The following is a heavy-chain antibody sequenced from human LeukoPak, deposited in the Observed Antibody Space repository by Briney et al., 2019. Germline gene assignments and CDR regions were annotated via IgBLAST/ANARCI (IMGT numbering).Heavy chain of an antibody. V-gene: IGHV4-4*07. Sequence: SETLSLTCTVSGGSISSYYWSWIRQPAGEGLEWIGRIYTSGSITYNPSLKSRVTMSVDTSKNQVPLKLSTVTAADTAVYYCARTRRGSSWYVRYFQHWGQGTLVTVSS. CDR1: GGSISSYY. CDR2: IYTSGSI. D-gene: IGHD6-13*01. J-gene: IGHJ1*01. CDR3: ARTRRGSSWYVRYFQH.